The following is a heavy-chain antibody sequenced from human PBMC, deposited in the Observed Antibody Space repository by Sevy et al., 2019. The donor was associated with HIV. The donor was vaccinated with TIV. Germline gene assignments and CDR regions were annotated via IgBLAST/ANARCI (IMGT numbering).Heavy chain of an antibody. J-gene: IGHJ3*02. CDR1: GFTFSSYA. Sequence: GGSLRRSCAASGFTFSSYAMSWVRQAPGKGLEWVSTNRGGGGSTYFADSVKGRFTISRDNSKNTLSLQMNSLRAEDTALYYCAKTFHYASSGYSHAFDIWGQGTMVTVSS. D-gene: IGHD3-22*01. CDR2: NRGGGGST. V-gene: IGHV3-23*01. CDR3: AKTFHYASSGYSHAFDI.